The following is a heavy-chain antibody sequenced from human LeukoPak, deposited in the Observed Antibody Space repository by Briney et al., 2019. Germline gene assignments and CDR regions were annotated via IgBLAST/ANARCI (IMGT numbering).Heavy chain of an antibody. D-gene: IGHD1-26*01. CDR1: GYTFTGYY. CDR2: INPNSGGT. Sequence: GASVKVSCKASGYTFTGYYMHWVRQAPGQGLEWMGWINPNSGGTNYAQKFQGRVTMTRDTSISTAYMELSRLRSDDTAVYYCARIVVGATTAFDYWGQGTLVTVSS. V-gene: IGHV1-2*02. J-gene: IGHJ4*02. CDR3: ARIVVGATTAFDY.